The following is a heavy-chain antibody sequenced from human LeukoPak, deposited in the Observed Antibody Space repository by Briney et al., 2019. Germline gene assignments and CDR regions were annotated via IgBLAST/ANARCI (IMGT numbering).Heavy chain of an antibody. CDR3: AAGNPGSYYGMDV. J-gene: IGHJ6*02. V-gene: IGHV1-18*01. CDR2: ISAYNGNT. Sequence: ASVKVSCKASGYTFTSYGISWVRQAPGQGLEWMGWISAYNGNTNYAQKLQGRVTMTTDTSTSTAYMELSSLRSEDTAVYCCAAGNPGSYYGMDVWGQGTTVTVSS. CDR1: GYTFTSYG. D-gene: IGHD4-23*01.